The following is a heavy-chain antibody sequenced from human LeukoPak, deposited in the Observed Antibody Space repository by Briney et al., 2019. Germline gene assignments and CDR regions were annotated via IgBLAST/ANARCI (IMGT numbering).Heavy chain of an antibody. D-gene: IGHD3-16*01. V-gene: IGHV3-23*01. CDR3: AARCDYVWGTCRFDY. CDR2: ISGSGGST. Sequence: GGSLRLSCAASGFTFSTYAMNWARQAPGKGLEWVSGISGSGGSTTYADSVKGRFTISRDNSKSILYLQMNSLRAEDTAVYYCAARCDYVWGTCRFDYWGQGTLVIVS. CDR1: GFTFSTYA. J-gene: IGHJ4*02.